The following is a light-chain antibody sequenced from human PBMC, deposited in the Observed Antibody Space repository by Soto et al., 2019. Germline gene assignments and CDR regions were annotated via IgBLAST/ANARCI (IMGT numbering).Light chain of an antibody. Sequence: DVVMTQSPLSLPVTLGQPASISCRSSQSLVHSDGNTHLNWFQQRPGQSPRRLICKVSNRDSGVPDRFSGSASGTDFTLKISRVEAEDVGVYYCMHGTHWPYTFGQGNKLEIK. J-gene: IGKJ2*01. CDR3: MHGTHWPYT. CDR2: KVS. CDR1: QSLVHSDGNTH. V-gene: IGKV2-30*02.